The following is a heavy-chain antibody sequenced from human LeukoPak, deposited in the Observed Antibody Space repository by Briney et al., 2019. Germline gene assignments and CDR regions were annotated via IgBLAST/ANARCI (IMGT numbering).Heavy chain of an antibody. J-gene: IGHJ4*02. Sequence: ASVKVSCKXSGYSFTSDGISWVRQAPRQGLEWMGRVSAYNGNTDYAQKFQGRVTMTTDTSTTTAYMELRSLKSDDTAVYYCARGPLSGSYGDYWGQGTLVTVSS. CDR1: GYSFTSDG. V-gene: IGHV1-18*01. CDR2: VSAYNGNT. CDR3: ARGPLSGSYGDY. D-gene: IGHD1-26*01.